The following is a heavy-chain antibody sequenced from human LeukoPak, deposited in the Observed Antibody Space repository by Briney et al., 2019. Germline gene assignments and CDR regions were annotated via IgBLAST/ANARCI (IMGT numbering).Heavy chain of an antibody. D-gene: IGHD2-15*01. V-gene: IGHV4-39*07. CDR3: ARNFPGVGCSGGSCYDY. CDR1: GFTFSSYG. CDR2: IYYSGTT. Sequence: PGGSLRLSCAASGFTFSSYGMHWIRQPPGKGLELIGIIYYSGTTYYNPSLKSRVTISIDTSKNQFSLKLSSVTAADTAVYFCARNFPGVGCSGGSCYDYWGQGTLVTVSS. J-gene: IGHJ4*02.